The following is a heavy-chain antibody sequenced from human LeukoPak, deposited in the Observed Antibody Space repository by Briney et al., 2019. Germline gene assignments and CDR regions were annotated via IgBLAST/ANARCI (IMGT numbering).Heavy chain of an antibody. J-gene: IGHJ4*02. CDR1: GYTFTSCD. D-gene: IGHD6-19*01. V-gene: IGHV1-8*01. CDR3: TRGSSGRRDN. Sequence: ASVKISCKASGYTFTSCDIYWVRHATGQGLEWMGWMNPNSGNTGYGQSFRGRITMTRDISIGTAYMELSNLTSEDTAIYYCTRGSSGRRDNWGQGTLVTVSA. CDR2: MNPNSGNT.